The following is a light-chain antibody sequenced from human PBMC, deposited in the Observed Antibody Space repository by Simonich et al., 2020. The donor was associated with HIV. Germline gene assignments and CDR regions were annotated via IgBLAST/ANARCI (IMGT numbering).Light chain of an antibody. Sequence: DVVMTQSPLSLPVTLGQPASISCRYSQSLVHSDGKTYLYWYLQKPGQSPQPLIYEVSNRFSGVPDRFSGSGSGTDFTLKIRRVEAEDVGVYYCMQNIQLPPTFGPGTKVDIK. CDR2: EVS. J-gene: IGKJ3*01. CDR3: MQNIQLPPT. CDR1: QSLVHSDGKTY. V-gene: IGKV2D-29*02.